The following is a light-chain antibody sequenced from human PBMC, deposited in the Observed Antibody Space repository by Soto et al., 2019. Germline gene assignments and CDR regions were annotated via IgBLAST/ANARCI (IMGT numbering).Light chain of an antibody. CDR2: DVS. CDR1: SSDVGAYNY. Sequence: QSVLTQPASVSGSPGQSITISCTGTSSDVGAYNYVSWFQQYPGKAPKLMIYDVSNRPSGVSNRFSGSKAGNTASLTISGLQAEDEADYYCSSYTRSSTLVFGGGTKLTVL. J-gene: IGLJ2*01. CDR3: SSYTRSSTLV. V-gene: IGLV2-14*01.